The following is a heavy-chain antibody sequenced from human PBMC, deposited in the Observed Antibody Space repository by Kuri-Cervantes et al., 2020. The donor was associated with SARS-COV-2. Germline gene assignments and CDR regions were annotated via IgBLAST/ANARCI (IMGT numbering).Heavy chain of an antibody. D-gene: IGHD3-3*01. Sequence: GESLKISCAASGFTFSSYAMSWVRQAPGKGLEWVSAISGSGGSTYYADSVKGRFTISRDNPKNTLYLQMNSLSAEDTAVYYCAKGPYYDFWSGYYTTGLFDYYGMDVWGQGTTVTVSS. V-gene: IGHV3-23*01. CDR2: ISGSGGST. J-gene: IGHJ6*02. CDR1: GFTFSSYA. CDR3: AKGPYYDFWSGYYTTGLFDYYGMDV.